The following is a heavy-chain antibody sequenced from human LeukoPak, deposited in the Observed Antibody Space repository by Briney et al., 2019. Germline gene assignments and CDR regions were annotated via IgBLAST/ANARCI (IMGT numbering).Heavy chain of an antibody. V-gene: IGHV3-73*01. Sequence: GRSLRLSCAASAFTFSGSAMHWVRQASGKGLEWVGRIRSKANSYATAYAASVKGRFTISRDDSKNTAYLQMNSLKTEDTAVYYCTRPTGDFDYWGQGTLVTVSS. J-gene: IGHJ4*02. CDR2: IRSKANSYAT. CDR3: TRPTGDFDY. CDR1: AFTFSGSA. D-gene: IGHD7-27*01.